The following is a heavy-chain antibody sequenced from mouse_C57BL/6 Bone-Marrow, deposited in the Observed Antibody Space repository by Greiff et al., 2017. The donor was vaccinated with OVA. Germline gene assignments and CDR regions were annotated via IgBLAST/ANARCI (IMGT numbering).Heavy chain of an antibody. CDR3: ARSGYYGSYY. CDR2: IIPGSGGT. D-gene: IGHD1-1*01. J-gene: IGHJ2*01. CDR1: GYAFTNYL. Sequence: VQLQQSGAELVRPGTSVKVSCKASGYAFTNYLIEWLKRRPGKGLDWIGVIIPGSGGTNYNEKFKGKATLTADKSSSTAYMQLSSLTSEDSAVYFCARSGYYGSYYWGQGTTLTVSS. V-gene: IGHV1-54*01.